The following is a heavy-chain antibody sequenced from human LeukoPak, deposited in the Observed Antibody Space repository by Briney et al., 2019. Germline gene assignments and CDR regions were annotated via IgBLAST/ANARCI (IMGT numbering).Heavy chain of an antibody. Sequence: ASVKVSCKASGGIFSSYAISWVRQAPGQGLEWMGRIIPIFGTANYAQKFQGRVTITTDESTSTAYMELSSLRSEDTAVYYCARELFSSSWYVRDFDYWGQGTLVTVSS. V-gene: IGHV1-69*05. D-gene: IGHD6-13*01. CDR3: ARELFSSSWYVRDFDY. J-gene: IGHJ4*02. CDR2: IIPIFGTA. CDR1: GGIFSSYA.